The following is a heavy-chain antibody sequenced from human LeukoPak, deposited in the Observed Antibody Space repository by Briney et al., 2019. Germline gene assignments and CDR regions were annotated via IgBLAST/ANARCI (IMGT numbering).Heavy chain of an antibody. CDR2: IYHGEST. V-gene: IGHV4-39*01. CDR1: GDSVTSSTYY. D-gene: IGHD3-22*01. J-gene: IGHJ4*02. Sequence: SETLSLTCTVPGDSVTSSTYYWGWIRQPPGKGLEWIGTIYHGESTYYNPSLKSRVTISADTSKNQFSLKLTSVTAADTAVYYCARQGDSNGYSTLDYWGPGTLVTVSS. CDR3: ARQGDSNGYSTLDY.